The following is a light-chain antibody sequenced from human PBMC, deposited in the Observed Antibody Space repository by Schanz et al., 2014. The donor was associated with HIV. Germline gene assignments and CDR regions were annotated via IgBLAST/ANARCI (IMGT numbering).Light chain of an antibody. CDR2: GNN. V-gene: IGLV1-44*01. CDR3: AAWDDSLNGVV. Sequence: QSVLTQPPSVSAAPGQRVTISCSGSAFNIGHNFVSWYQQFPGTAPKLLISGNNNRPSGVPDRFSGSKSGTSASLAITGLQAEDEADYYCAAWDDSLNGVVFGGGTKLTVL. CDR1: AFNIGHNF. J-gene: IGLJ2*01.